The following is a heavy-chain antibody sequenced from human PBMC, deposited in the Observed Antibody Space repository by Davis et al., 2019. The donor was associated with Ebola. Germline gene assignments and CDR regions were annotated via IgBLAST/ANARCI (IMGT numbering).Heavy chain of an antibody. CDR2: INPSGGST. D-gene: IGHD2-15*01. V-gene: IGHV1-46*01. CDR1: GYTFTSYY. J-gene: IGHJ4*02. Sequence: ASVKVSCKASGYTFTSYYMHWVRQAPGHGLEWMGIINPSGGSTSYAQKFQGRVTMTRDTSTSTAYIELRSLRSDDTAVYYCARGYCSGGSCYSADYWGQGTLVTVSS. CDR3: ARGYCSGGSCYSADY.